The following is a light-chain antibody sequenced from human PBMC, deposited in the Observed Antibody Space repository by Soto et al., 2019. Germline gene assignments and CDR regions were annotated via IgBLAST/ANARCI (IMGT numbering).Light chain of an antibody. Sequence: DIQLTQSPSFLSASVGDRVTITCRASQDISNYLAWYQQKLGKAPKFLIYATSTVQSGVPSRFSGSGSGTEFTLTISSLQPEDFATYFCQQTNSLPVTFGQGTRLEIK. V-gene: IGKV1-9*01. CDR1: QDISNY. CDR3: QQTNSLPVT. J-gene: IGKJ5*01. CDR2: ATS.